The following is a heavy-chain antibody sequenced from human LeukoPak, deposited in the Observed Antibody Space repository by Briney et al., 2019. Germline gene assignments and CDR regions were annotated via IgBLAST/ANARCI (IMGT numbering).Heavy chain of an antibody. CDR2: IYPVDSDT. V-gene: IGHV5-51*01. CDR3: VTFARGDPDY. CDR1: GYSFASNW. D-gene: IGHD3-10*01. J-gene: IGHJ4*02. Sequence: GESLMISCKGSGYSFASNWIGWVRRRPGKGLEWMGIIYPVDSDTRYSPSFRGQVTISADKSTTTAYLHWRSLRASDSAMYYCVTFARGDPDYWGQGTLVTVAS.